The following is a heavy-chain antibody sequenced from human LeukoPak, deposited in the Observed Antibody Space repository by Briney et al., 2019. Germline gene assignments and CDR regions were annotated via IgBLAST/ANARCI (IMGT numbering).Heavy chain of an antibody. CDR2: ISYDGSNK. D-gene: IGHD6-25*01. CDR3: AKCDGSSDY. V-gene: IGHV3-30*18. CDR1: GFTFSNYG. J-gene: IGHJ4*02. Sequence: GRSLRLSCAASGFTFSNYGMHWVRQAPGKGLEWVAVISYDGSNKYYEDSVKGRFTISRDNSKNTLYLQMNSLKAEDTAVYYCAKCDGSSDYWGQGTLVTVSS.